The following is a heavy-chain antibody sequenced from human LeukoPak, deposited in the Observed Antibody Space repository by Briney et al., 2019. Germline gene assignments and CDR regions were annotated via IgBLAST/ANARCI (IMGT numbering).Heavy chain of an antibody. J-gene: IGHJ4*02. Sequence: SGGSLRLSCAASGFTFSSYAMSWVRQAPGKGLEWVSAFSGSGGSTYYADSVKGRFTISRDNSKNTLFLQTNSLRSEDTAMYYCARPYSSGWSLPFDYWGQGTLVTVSS. V-gene: IGHV3-23*01. D-gene: IGHD6-19*01. CDR3: ARPYSSGWSLPFDY. CDR1: GFTFSSYA. CDR2: FSGSGGST.